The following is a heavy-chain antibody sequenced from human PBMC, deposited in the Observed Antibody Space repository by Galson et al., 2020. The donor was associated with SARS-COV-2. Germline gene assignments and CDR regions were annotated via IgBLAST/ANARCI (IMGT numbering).Heavy chain of an antibody. D-gene: IGHD5-18*01. V-gene: IGHV3-30*04. CDR3: ARVAPSILYSYGWYYFDY. J-gene: IGHJ4*01. Sequence: GESLKISCAASGFTFSSYAMNWVRQAPGKGLEWVAVISYDGSNKYYADSVKGRFTISRDNAKNPLYLQMNSLRAEDTAVYYCARVAPSILYSYGWYYFDYGGHGTLVTVCS. CDR1: GFTFSSYA. CDR2: ISYDGSNK.